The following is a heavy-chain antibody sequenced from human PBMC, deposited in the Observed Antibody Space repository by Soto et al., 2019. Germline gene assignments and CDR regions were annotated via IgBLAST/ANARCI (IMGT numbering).Heavy chain of an antibody. CDR3: ARWNSYGYYFDY. CDR1: GFTFSSYG. J-gene: IGHJ4*02. V-gene: IGHV3-33*01. CDR2: IWYDGSNK. Sequence: PGGSLRLSCAASGFTFSSYGMHWVRQAPGKGLEWVAVIWYDGSNKYYADSVKGRFTISRDNAKNSLYLQMNSLRAEDTAVYYCARWNSYGYYFDYWGQGTLVTVSS. D-gene: IGHD5-18*01.